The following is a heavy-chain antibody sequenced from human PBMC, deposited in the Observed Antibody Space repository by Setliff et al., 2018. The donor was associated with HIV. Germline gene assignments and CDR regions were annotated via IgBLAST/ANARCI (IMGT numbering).Heavy chain of an antibody. D-gene: IGHD5-12*01. J-gene: IGHJ4*02. CDR3: AGGKTWLRFLEN. V-gene: IGHV1-18*01. CDR2: INTHSGYT. CDR1: GYTFNNYG. Sequence: ASVKVSCKASGYTFNNYGISWVRQAPGQGLEWMGWINTHSGYTNYAQNVQGRVTVTMDTSKSTAYMELRSLKSDDTAVYYCAGGKTWLRFLENWGQGTLVTVSS.